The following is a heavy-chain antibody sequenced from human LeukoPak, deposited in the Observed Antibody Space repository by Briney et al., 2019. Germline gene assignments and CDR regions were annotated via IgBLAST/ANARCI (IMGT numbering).Heavy chain of an antibody. CDR3: ARGWVYCTNGICSRSYYMDV. V-gene: IGHV4-34*01. CDR2: INHTGST. CDR1: GGPFSGNY. Sequence: SETLSLTCAVYGGPFSGNYWSWVRQPPGKGLEWIGDINHTGSTNYNPSLKSRLTISIDTYKKQFSLKVNSVTAADTAVYYCARGWVYCTNGICSRSYYMDVWDKGTTVTVSS. D-gene: IGHD2-8*01. J-gene: IGHJ6*03.